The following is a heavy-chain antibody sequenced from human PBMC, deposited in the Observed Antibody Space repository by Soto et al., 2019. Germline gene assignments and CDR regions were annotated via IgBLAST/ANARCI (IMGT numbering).Heavy chain of an antibody. CDR2: IWYDGSNK. J-gene: IGHJ6*02. CDR1: GFTFSSYG. D-gene: IGHD2-15*01. V-gene: IGHV3-33*01. Sequence: GGSLRLSCAASGFTFSSYGMHWVRQAPGKGLEWVAVIWYDGSNKYYADSVKGRFTISRDNSKNTLYLQMNSLRAEDTAVYYCALLEVGYCSGGSCYSGGDYYYGMDVWGQGTTVTVSS. CDR3: ALLEVGYCSGGSCYSGGDYYYGMDV.